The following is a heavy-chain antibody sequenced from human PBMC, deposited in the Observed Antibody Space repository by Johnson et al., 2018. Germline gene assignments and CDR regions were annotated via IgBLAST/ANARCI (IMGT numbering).Heavy chain of an antibody. J-gene: IGHJ3*02. V-gene: IGHV3-30*03. CDR3: ARVSLHHDSSAYYDDAFDI. D-gene: IGHD3-22*01. CDR1: GFTVSSNY. Sequence: QVQLVQSGGGLVQPGGSLRLSCAASGFTVSSNYMSWVRQSPGKGLEWVAVISYDGSNKYYAASVQGRSTISRDNSKNPLYLQMNSLGAEDTAVYYCARVSLHHDSSAYYDDAFDIWGQGTMVTFSS. CDR2: ISYDGSNK.